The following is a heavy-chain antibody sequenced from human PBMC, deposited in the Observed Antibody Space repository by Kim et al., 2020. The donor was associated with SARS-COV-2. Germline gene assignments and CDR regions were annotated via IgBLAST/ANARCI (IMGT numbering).Heavy chain of an antibody. CDR1: GDSVSTNSAA. V-gene: IGHV6-1*01. J-gene: IGHJ4*02. Sequence: SQTLSLTCAISGDSVSTNSAAWNWIRQSPSRGLEWLGRTYYRSKWYNEYAVSVKSRITINPDTSKNQFSLQLNSLTPEDTAIYYCARDARPTGRAFVYWGQGILVTVSS. CDR3: ARDARPTGRAFVY. CDR2: TYYRSKWYN.